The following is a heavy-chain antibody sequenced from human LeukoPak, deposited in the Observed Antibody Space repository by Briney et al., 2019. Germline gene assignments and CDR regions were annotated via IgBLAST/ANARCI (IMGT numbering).Heavy chain of an antibody. J-gene: IGHJ6*03. CDR2: ISSSSSLI. CDR3: ARDQAVAEYYYYYYYMDV. Sequence: GGSLRLSCAASGFTFSYYSMNWVRQAPGRGLEWVSCISSSSSLIFYSDSVRGRFTISRDNAKNLLYLHMNSLRVEDTAVYYCARDQAVAEYYYYYYYMDVWGKGTTATVSS. CDR1: GFTFSYYS. V-gene: IGHV3-21*01. D-gene: IGHD6-19*01.